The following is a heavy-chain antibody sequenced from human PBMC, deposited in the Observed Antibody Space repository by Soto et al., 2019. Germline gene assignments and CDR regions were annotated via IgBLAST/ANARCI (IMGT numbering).Heavy chain of an antibody. Sequence: SETLSLTCTVPGGSISSSSYYWGWIRQPPGKGLEWIGSIYYSGSTYYNPSLKSRVTISVDTSKNQFSLKLSSVTAADTAVYYCARRGRYCSGGSCYGSSRASDIWGQGTMVTVSS. V-gene: IGHV4-39*01. J-gene: IGHJ3*02. CDR1: GGSISSSSYY. CDR3: ARRGRYCSGGSCYGSSRASDI. D-gene: IGHD2-15*01. CDR2: IYYSGST.